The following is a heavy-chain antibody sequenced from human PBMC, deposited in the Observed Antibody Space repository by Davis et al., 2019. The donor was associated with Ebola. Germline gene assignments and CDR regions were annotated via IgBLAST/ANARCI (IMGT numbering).Heavy chain of an antibody. CDR3: TTGRYCSGGSCYGYYYYGMDV. V-gene: IGHV3-7*03. CDR1: GFTFGSFW. Sequence: PGGSLRLSCAASGFTFGSFWMNWVRQAPGKGLEWVANIKQDGSEKYYVDSVKGRFTISRDNAKNSLYLQMNSLKTEDTAVYYCTTGRYCSGGSCYGYYYYGMDVWGQGTTVTVSS. D-gene: IGHD2-15*01. J-gene: IGHJ6*02. CDR2: IKQDGSEK.